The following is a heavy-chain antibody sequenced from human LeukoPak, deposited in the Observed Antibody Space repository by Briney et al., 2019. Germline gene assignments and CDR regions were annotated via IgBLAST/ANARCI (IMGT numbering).Heavy chain of an antibody. J-gene: IGHJ3*02. CDR1: GFTFSNYA. CDR3: AKNFGSTCHVFDI. D-gene: IGHD2/OR15-2a*01. V-gene: IGHV3-23*01. Sequence: GGSLRLSCAASGFTFSNYAMSWVRQAPGKGLEWVSAIVGSGGATYYADAVKGRFTISRDNSKNTLYVQMNSLRAEDTAVYYCAKNFGSTCHVFDIWGQGTMVTVSS. CDR2: IVGSGGAT.